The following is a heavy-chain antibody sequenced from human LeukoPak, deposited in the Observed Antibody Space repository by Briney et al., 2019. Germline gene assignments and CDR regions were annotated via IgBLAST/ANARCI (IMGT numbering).Heavy chain of an antibody. D-gene: IGHD6-6*01. CDR1: GYSVTSGYF. CDR2: IYHVGTT. Sequence: SETLSLTCAVSGYSVTSGYFWGWIRQPPGKGLEWIGSIYHVGTTYYNPSLKSRVTISIDTSKNQFSLQLRSVTAADTAVYYCAGGDSSSQADYWGQGTLVTVSS. V-gene: IGHV4-38-2*01. J-gene: IGHJ4*02. CDR3: AGGDSSSQADY.